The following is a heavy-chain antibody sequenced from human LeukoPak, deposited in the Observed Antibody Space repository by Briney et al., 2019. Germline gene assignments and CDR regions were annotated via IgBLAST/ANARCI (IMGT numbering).Heavy chain of an antibody. Sequence: PSETLSLTCTVSGGSISSYYWSWIRQPPGKGLEWIGYIYYSGSTNYNPSLKSRVTISVDTSKNQFSLKLSSVTAADTAVYYCARDREPYDFWSGYRSAYAFDIWGQGTMVTVSS. CDR3: ARDREPYDFWSGYRSAYAFDI. J-gene: IGHJ3*02. V-gene: IGHV4-59*01. D-gene: IGHD3-3*01. CDR1: GGSISSYY. CDR2: IYYSGST.